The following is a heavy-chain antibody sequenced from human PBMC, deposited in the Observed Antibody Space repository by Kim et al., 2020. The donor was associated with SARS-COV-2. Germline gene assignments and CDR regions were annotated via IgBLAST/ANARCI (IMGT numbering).Heavy chain of an antibody. CDR3: ARLTLEGYSYGSGFDY. J-gene: IGHJ4*02. Sequence: SETLSLTCTVSGGSISSSSYYWGWIRQPPGKGLEWIGSIYYSGSTYYNPSLKSRVTISVDTSKNQFSLKLSSVTAADTAVYYCARLTLEGYSYGSGFDYWGQGTLVTVSS. D-gene: IGHD5-18*01. V-gene: IGHV4-39*01. CDR1: GGSISSSSYY. CDR2: IYYSGST.